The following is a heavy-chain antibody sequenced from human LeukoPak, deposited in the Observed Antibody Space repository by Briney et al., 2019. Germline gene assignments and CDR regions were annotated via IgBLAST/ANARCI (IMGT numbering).Heavy chain of an antibody. D-gene: IGHD6-19*01. V-gene: IGHV3-30-3*01. Sequence: PGGSLRLSCAASGFTFSSYAMHWVRQDPGKGLEWVAVISYDGSNKYYADSVKGRFTISRDNSKNTLYLQMNSLRAEDTAVYYCARGSPYSSGWYRYAFDIWGQGTMVTVSS. CDR3: ARGSPYSSGWYRYAFDI. CDR2: ISYDGSNK. J-gene: IGHJ3*02. CDR1: GFTFSSYA.